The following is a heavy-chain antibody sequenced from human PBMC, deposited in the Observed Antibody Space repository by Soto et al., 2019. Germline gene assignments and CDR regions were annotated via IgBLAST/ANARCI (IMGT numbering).Heavy chain of an antibody. D-gene: IGHD2-8*01. CDR3: AGEYCANGVCYAYFDY. J-gene: IGHJ4*02. CDR1: EFTFSSYA. Sequence: GGSLRLSCAASEFTFSSYAMSWVRQAPGKGLDWVSAIRGSGGSTYYADSVRGRFTISRDNSKNTLYLQMNSLRAEDTAVYYCAGEYCANGVCYAYFDYCGQGALVTVSS. CDR2: IRGSGGST. V-gene: IGHV3-23*01.